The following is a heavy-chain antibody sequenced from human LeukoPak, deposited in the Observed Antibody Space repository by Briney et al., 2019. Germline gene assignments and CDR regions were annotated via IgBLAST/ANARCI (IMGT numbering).Heavy chain of an antibody. CDR3: ARVGDTALIP. CDR2: INHSGGT. CDR1: GGSFSDYS. Sequence: SETLSLTCAVYGGSFSDYSWICIRQPPGKGLQWIGEINHSGGTNHNPSLMSRVIMSVDTSKNQISLKVSSVTAADTAVYYCARVGDTALIPWGQGTLVTVSS. V-gene: IGHV4-34*01. D-gene: IGHD5-18*01. J-gene: IGHJ4*02.